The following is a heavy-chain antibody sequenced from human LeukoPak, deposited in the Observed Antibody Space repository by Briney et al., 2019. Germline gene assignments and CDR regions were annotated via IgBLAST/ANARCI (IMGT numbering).Heavy chain of an antibody. CDR2: IYYRGTT. J-gene: IGHJ4*02. V-gene: IGHV4-59*12. CDR3: ARLPRYGGYDHFDY. D-gene: IGHD5-12*01. CDR1: GDSIDSYY. Sequence: SETLSLTCTVSGDSIDSYYWSWIRQPPGKGLEWIGYIYYRGTTSYNPFLRSRVTISVDTSKNQFSLKLNSVTAADTAVYYCARLPRYGGYDHFDYWGQGILVIVSS.